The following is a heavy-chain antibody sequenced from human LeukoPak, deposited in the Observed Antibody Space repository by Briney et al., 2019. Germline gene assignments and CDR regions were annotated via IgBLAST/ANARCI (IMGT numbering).Heavy chain of an antibody. V-gene: IGHV4-59*01. J-gene: IGHJ2*01. CDR3: ARSDRDLWYFDL. CDR2: VYNSGTT. CDR1: GGSISTYY. Sequence: SETLSLTCSVSGGSISTYYWSWIRQPPGKGLEWIGYVYNSGTTNYKYKSSLKSRVTISVDTSKNQFSLRLSSVTAADTAVYYCARSDRDLWYFDLWGRGTLVTVSS.